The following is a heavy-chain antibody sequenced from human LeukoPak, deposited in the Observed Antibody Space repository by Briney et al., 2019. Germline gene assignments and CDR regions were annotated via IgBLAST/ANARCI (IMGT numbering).Heavy chain of an antibody. Sequence: SETLSLTCAVYGGSLTGYYWSWIRQPPGKGLEWIGEINHSGSTNYNPSLKSRVTISVDTSKNQFSLKLSSVTAADTAVYYCARGVGAESYDFWSGYFSGGYYYYYMDVWGKGTTVTVSS. CDR2: INHSGST. J-gene: IGHJ6*03. D-gene: IGHD3-3*01. CDR1: GGSLTGYY. CDR3: ARGVGAESYDFWSGYFSGGYYYYYMDV. V-gene: IGHV4-34*01.